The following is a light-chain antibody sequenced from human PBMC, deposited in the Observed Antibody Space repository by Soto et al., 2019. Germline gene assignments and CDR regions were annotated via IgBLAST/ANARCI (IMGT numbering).Light chain of an antibody. CDR1: SSDVGGYNY. V-gene: IGLV2-14*01. CDR3: SSYTSSSTRGV. Sequence: QSALTQPASVSGSPGQSITISCTGTSSDVGGYNYVSWYQQHPGKAPKLMIYEVSNRPSGVSNRFSGSKSGNTASLTISGLQAEDEADYYCSSYTSSSTRGVFGNGTKVTVL. CDR2: EVS. J-gene: IGLJ1*01.